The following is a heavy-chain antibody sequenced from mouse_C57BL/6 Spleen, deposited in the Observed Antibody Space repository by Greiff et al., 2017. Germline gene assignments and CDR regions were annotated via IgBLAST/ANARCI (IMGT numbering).Heavy chain of an antibody. CDR3: AREGYRGYFDY. V-gene: IGHV1-85*01. CDR2: IYPRDGST. J-gene: IGHJ2*01. CDR1: GYTFTSYD. D-gene: IGHD2-14*01. Sequence: VKLMESGPELVKPGASVKLSCKASGYTFTSYDINWVKQRPGQGLEWIGWIYPRDGSTKYNEKFKGKATLTVDTSSSTAYMELHSLTSEDSAVYCCAREGYRGYFDYWGQGTTLTVSS.